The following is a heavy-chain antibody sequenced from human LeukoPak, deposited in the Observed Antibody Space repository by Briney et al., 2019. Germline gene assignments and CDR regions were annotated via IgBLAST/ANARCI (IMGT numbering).Heavy chain of an antibody. CDR2: IYHSGST. CDR3: AREPPRMVRGVIGPWFDP. D-gene: IGHD3-10*01. CDR1: GGSISSSNW. V-gene: IGHV4-4*02. J-gene: IGHJ5*02. Sequence: PSETLSLTCAVSGGSISSSNWWSWVRQPPGKGLEWIGEIYHSGSTNYNPSLKSRVTISVDKSKNQFSLKLSSVTAAETAVYYCAREPPRMVRGVIGPWFDPWGQGTLVTVSS.